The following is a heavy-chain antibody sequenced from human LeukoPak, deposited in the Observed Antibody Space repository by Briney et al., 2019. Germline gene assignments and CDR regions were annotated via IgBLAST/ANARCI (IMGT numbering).Heavy chain of an antibody. D-gene: IGHD4-23*01. CDR3: ARVGGKVDY. Sequence: GGSLRLSCAASGFTFSRYSMNWVRQAPGKGLEWVSSISSSSSYIYYADSVKGRLTISRDNAKNSLYLQMNSLRAEDTAVYYCARVGGKVDYWGQGTLVTVSS. CDR2: ISSSSSYI. V-gene: IGHV3-21*01. J-gene: IGHJ4*02. CDR1: GFTFSRYS.